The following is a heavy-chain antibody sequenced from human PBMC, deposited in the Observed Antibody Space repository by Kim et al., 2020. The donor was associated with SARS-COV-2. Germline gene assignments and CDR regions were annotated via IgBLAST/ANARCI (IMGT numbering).Heavy chain of an antibody. D-gene: IGHD6-13*01. Sequence: ASVKVSCKASGYTFTGYYMHWVRQAPGQGLEWMGRINPSSGGTSFAQKFQGRVTMTRDTSISTAYMELSRLRSDNTAVYYCANGVIAYSRDYDAFDIWGQGTMVTVSS. J-gene: IGHJ3*02. CDR1: GYTFTGYY. V-gene: IGHV1-2*06. CDR2: INPSSGGT. CDR3: ANGVIAYSRDYDAFDI.